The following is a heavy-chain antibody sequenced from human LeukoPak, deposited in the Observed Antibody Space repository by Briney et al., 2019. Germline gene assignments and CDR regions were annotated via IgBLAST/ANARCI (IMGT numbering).Heavy chain of an antibody. J-gene: IGHJ5*02. Sequence: PSETLSLTCTVSGGSISSYYWSWIRQPPGKGLEWIGYIYYSGGTNYNPSLKSRVTISVDTSKNQFSLKLSSVTAADTAVYYCGRLVTPRYCSTTSCYWKGWFDPWGQGTLVTVSS. CDR3: GRLVTPRYCSTTSCYWKGWFDP. CDR2: IYYSGGT. V-gene: IGHV4-59*12. D-gene: IGHD2-2*01. CDR1: GGSISSYY.